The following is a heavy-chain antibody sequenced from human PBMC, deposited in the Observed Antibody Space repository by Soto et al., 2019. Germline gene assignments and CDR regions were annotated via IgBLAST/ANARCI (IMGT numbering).Heavy chain of an antibody. Sequence: QVQLVESGGGVVQPGRSLRLSCAASGFTFSSYAMHWVRQAPGKGLEWVAVISYDGSNKYYADSVKGRFTISRDKSKNTLYLQMNSLRAEDTAVYYCARDKSRIMITFGGVIVGNWFDPWGQGTLVTVSS. V-gene: IGHV3-30-3*01. D-gene: IGHD3-16*02. CDR1: GFTFSSYA. CDR2: ISYDGSNK. CDR3: ARDKSRIMITFGGVIVGNWFDP. J-gene: IGHJ5*02.